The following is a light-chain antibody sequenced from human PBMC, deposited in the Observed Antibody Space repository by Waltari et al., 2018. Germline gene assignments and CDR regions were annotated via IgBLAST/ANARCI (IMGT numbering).Light chain of an antibody. V-gene: IGKV3-20*01. CDR1: QSVTSSY. CDR3: QQYGSLPPT. Sequence: EIVLTQSPGTLSLSQGERATLSCRASQSVTSSYLAWYQQKPGQAPRLLIYGASSRATGIPDRFSGSGSGTVFTLTISRLEHEDFAVYYCQQYGSLPPTFGGGTKVEIK. CDR2: GAS. J-gene: IGKJ4*01.